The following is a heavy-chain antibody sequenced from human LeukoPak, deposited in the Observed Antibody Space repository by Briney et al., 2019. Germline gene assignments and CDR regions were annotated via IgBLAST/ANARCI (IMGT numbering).Heavy chain of an antibody. J-gene: IGHJ4*02. CDR2: ISGSGGST. D-gene: IGHD2-2*01. V-gene: IGHV3-23*01. CDR1: GFTFSSYA. CDR3: AKWDIVVVPAAMAALDY. Sequence: GGSLRLSCAASGFTFSSYAMSWVRQAPGKGLEWVSAISGSGGSTYYADSVKGRFTISRDNSKNTLYLQMISLRAEDTAVYYCAKWDIVVVPAAMAALDYWGQGTLVTVSS.